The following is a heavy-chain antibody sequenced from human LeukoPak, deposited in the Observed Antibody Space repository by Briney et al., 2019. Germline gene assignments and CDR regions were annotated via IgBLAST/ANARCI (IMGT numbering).Heavy chain of an antibody. J-gene: IGHJ4*02. Sequence: GGSLRLSCAASRFSFSDYTMSWVRQLPGKGLEWVSGIRHSGVDSSYADSVKGRFTISRDNSKNMLYPQMNSLRDDDTGVYYSARDRRATPMYFFDFWGQGTPVTVSS. D-gene: IGHD2-15*01. V-gene: IGHV3-23*01. CDR2: IRHSGVDS. CDR1: RFSFSDYT. CDR3: ARDRRATPMYFFDF.